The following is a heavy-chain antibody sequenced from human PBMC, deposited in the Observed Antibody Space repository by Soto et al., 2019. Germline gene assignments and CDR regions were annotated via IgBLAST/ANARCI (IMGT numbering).Heavy chain of an antibody. CDR3: ARGGGFDSFDY. Sequence: QLQLHMSGSGLVKPSQTLSLTCTVSGASITYGAYSWSWIRQTPGKGLEWIGYINHLETTFYNPSFESRLTLSIDRTKNQFSLNLKSMSAADRAVYFCARGGGFDSFDYWGQGIPVTVSS. J-gene: IGHJ4*02. V-gene: IGHV4-30-2*01. D-gene: IGHD3-10*01. CDR1: GASITYGAYS. CDR2: INHLETT.